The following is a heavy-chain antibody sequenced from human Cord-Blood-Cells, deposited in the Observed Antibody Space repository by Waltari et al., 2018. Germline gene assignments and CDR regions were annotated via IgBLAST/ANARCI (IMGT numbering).Heavy chain of an antibody. J-gene: IGHJ4*01. D-gene: IGHD3-10*01. Sequence: QVQLLQSGAEVKKPGASVKVSCKVTGYTLTALSMHWVPHAPGKGLEWMGGFDPQDGETIYAQKCQGRVTMADDTTTDTPYMQLSSLRSEDPAEYYCPTFYGSGSYAFDYWGQGTLVTVSS. CDR1: GYTLTALS. CDR3: PTFYGSGSYAFDY. CDR2: FDPQDGET. V-gene: IGHV1-24*01.